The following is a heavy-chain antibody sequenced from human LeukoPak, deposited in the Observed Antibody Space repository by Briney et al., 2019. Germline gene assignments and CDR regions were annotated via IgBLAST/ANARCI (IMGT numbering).Heavy chain of an antibody. D-gene: IGHD6-19*01. CDR1: GFTFDDYA. CDR3: AKSRSRGGWYYFDY. CDR2: ISWDGGST. V-gene: IGHV3-43D*04. Sequence: GGSLRLSCAASGFTFDDYAMHWVRQAPGKGLEWVSLISWDGGSTYYADSVKGRFTISRDNSKNSLYLQMNSLRAEDTALYYCAKSRSRGGWYYFDYWGQGTLVTVSS. J-gene: IGHJ4*02.